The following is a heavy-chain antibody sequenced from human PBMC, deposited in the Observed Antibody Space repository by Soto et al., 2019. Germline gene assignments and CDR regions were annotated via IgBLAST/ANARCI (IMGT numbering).Heavy chain of an antibody. D-gene: IGHD3-9*01. Sequence: QVQLVESGGGVVQPGRSLRLSCAASGFTFSSYAMHWVRQAPGKGLEWVAVISYDGSNKYYADSVKGRFTISRDNSKNTLYLQMNSLRAEDTAVYYCARPINDILTAHTAYYYGMDVCGQGTTVTVSS. J-gene: IGHJ6*02. V-gene: IGHV3-30-3*01. CDR2: ISYDGSNK. CDR1: GFTFSSYA. CDR3: ARPINDILTAHTAYYYGMDV.